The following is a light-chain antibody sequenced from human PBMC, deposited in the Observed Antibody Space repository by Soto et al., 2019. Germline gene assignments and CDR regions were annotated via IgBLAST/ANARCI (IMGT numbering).Light chain of an antibody. Sequence: QSVLTQPPSVSAAPGQKVTVSCSGSSSNIGNNYVSWYQQLPGTAPKLFIYDNNKRPSGIPDRFSGSKSGTSATLGITGLQTGDEADYYCGTWDSSLSAVVFGGGIKVTVL. CDR3: GTWDSSLSAVV. CDR2: DNN. J-gene: IGLJ2*01. CDR1: SSNIGNNY. V-gene: IGLV1-51*01.